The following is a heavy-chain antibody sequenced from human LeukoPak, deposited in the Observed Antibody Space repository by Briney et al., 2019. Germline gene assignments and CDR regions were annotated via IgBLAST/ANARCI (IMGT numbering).Heavy chain of an antibody. V-gene: IGHV1-69*04. D-gene: IGHD3-10*01. CDR1: GGTFSSYA. CDR3: ARGVVRGVITYTNWFDP. Sequence: SVKVSCKASGGTFSSYAISWVRQAPGQGLECMGRIIPILDIATYAQKFQGRVTITADESTSTAYMELSSLRSEDTAVYYCARGVVRGVITYTNWFDPWGQGTLVTVSS. CDR2: IIPILDIA. J-gene: IGHJ5*02.